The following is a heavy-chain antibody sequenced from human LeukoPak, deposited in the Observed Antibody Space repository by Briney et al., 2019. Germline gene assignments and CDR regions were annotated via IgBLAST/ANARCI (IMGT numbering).Heavy chain of an antibody. CDR3: ARRYYYNLGSFPFDF. V-gene: IGHV4-34*01. Sequence: SETLSLTCAVSGGPFSGYFWSWIRQSSGEGLEWIGEIHNSGTTNYNPSLNSRVTISEDTSKNQFYLNLSSVTAADTAVYYCARRYYYNLGSFPFDFWGQGTLVTVSS. D-gene: IGHD3-10*01. J-gene: IGHJ4*02. CDR2: IHNSGTT. CDR1: GGPFSGYF.